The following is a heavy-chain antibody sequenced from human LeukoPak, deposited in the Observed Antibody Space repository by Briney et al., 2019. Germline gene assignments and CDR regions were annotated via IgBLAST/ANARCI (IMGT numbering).Heavy chain of an antibody. CDR3: ASDFFGGSGHYPDAY. Sequence: GGSLRLSCVASGFTFSSYTMNWVRQAPGKGLEWVSAISGRSDPIHYADSVRGRFTISRDNAKNSLYLQMSSLTADDTAMYYCASDFFGGSGHYPDAYWGQGTLVTVSS. J-gene: IGHJ4*02. CDR2: ISGRSDPI. CDR1: GFTFSSYT. D-gene: IGHD6-19*01. V-gene: IGHV3-21*01.